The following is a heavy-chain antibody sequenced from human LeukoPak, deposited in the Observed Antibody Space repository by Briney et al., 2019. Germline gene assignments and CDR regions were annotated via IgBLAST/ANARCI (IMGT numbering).Heavy chain of an antibody. CDR2: IYSGGST. D-gene: IGHD6-13*01. CDR1: GFTVSSNY. Sequence: GGSLRLSCAASGFTVSSNYMSRVRQAPGKGLEWVSVIYSGGSTYYADSVKGRFTISRDNSKNTLYLQMNSLRAEDTAVYYCARGSSSSWTRVGYWGQGTLVTVSS. V-gene: IGHV3-66*01. J-gene: IGHJ4*02. CDR3: ARGSSSSWTRVGY.